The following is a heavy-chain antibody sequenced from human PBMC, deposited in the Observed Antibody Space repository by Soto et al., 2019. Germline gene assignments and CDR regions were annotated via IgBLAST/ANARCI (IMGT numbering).Heavy chain of an antibody. D-gene: IGHD3-3*01. Sequence: SETLSLTCTVSGGSISSYYWSWIRQPPGKGLEWIGYIYYSGSTNYNPSLKSRVTISVDTSKNQFSLKLSSVTAADTAVYYCARLQDYFWSDPARGYFDYWGKGTLVTVSS. J-gene: IGHJ4*02. CDR3: ARLQDYFWSDPARGYFDY. V-gene: IGHV4-59*01. CDR1: GGSISSYY. CDR2: IYYSGST.